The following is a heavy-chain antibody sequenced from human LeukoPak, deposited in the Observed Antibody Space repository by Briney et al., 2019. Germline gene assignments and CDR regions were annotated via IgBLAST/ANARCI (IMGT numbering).Heavy chain of an antibody. D-gene: IGHD6-13*01. Sequence: SETLSLTCAVYGGSFSGYYWSWIRQPPGKGLEWIGEINRSGSTNYNPSLKSRVTISVDTSKNQFSLKLSSVTAADTAVYYCARGPRYSSSWSLGGWFDPWGQGTLVTVSS. J-gene: IGHJ5*02. CDR3: ARGPRYSSSWSLGGWFDP. V-gene: IGHV4-34*01. CDR2: INRSGST. CDR1: GGSFSGYY.